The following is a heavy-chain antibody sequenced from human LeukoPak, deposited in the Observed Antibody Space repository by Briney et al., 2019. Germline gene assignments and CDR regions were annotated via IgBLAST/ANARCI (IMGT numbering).Heavy chain of an antibody. CDR3: VRELNDLT. CDR2: ISSGGSSI. Sequence: GGSLRLSCVASGFIFSNFEMNWVRQAPGKALQCVSYISSGGSSIYYADSVKGRFTISRDNAKNSVFLQMNSLRAEDTAIYYCVRELNDLTWGQGTLVTVSP. D-gene: IGHD3-3*01. CDR1: GFIFSNFE. V-gene: IGHV3-48*03. J-gene: IGHJ4*02.